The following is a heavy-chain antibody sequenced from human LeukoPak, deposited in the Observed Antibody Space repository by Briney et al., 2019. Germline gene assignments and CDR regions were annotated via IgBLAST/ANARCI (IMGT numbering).Heavy chain of an antibody. CDR2: ISAYNGNT. D-gene: IGHD5-18*01. V-gene: IGHV1-18*04. J-gene: IGHJ4*02. CDR1: GYTFTSYG. Sequence: ASVKVSCKAFGYTFTSYGISWVRQAPGQGLEWMGWISAYNGNTNYAQKLQGRVTMTTDTSTNTAYMELRSLRSDDTAVYYCARDGLGGRAMVTEPDYWGQGTLVTVSS. CDR3: ARDGLGGRAMVTEPDY.